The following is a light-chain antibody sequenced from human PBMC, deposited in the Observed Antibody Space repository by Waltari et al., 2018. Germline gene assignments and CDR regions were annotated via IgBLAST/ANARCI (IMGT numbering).Light chain of an antibody. CDR3: QQYYSTPYT. J-gene: IGKJ2*01. V-gene: IGKV4-1*01. CDR1: QSILYSSNNKNY. Sequence: DIVMTQSPDSLAVSLGERATINCKSSQSILYSSNNKNYLAWYQKKPGQPPKLLIYWASTLESGVPARFSGSGSGTDFTLTISSLQAEDVAVYYCQQYYSTPYTFGQGTKLEIK. CDR2: WAS.